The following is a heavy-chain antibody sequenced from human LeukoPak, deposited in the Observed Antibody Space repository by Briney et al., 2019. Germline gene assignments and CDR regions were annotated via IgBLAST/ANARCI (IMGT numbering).Heavy chain of an antibody. CDR3: ASTPMQGPYYYYMDV. J-gene: IGHJ6*03. Sequence: SVKVSCKASGGTFSSYAISWVRQAPGQGLEWMGGIIPIFGTANYAQKFQGRVTITADKSTSTAYMELSSLRSEDTAVYYCASTPMQGPYYYYMDVWGKGTTVTVSS. CDR1: GGTFSSYA. CDR2: IIPIFGTA. D-gene: IGHD2-2*01. V-gene: IGHV1-69*06.